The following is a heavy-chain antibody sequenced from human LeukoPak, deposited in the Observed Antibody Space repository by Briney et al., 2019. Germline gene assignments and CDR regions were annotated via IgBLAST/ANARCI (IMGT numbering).Heavy chain of an antibody. Sequence: SETLSLTCTVSGGSISSYYWGWIRQPPGKGLEWIGSIYYSGSTYYNPSLKSRVTISVDTSKNQFSLKLSSVTAADTAVYYCARQNRRDYGDYETDYWGQGTLVTVSS. D-gene: IGHD4-17*01. CDR3: ARQNRRDYGDYETDY. CDR1: GGSISSYY. CDR2: IYYSGST. J-gene: IGHJ4*02. V-gene: IGHV4-39*01.